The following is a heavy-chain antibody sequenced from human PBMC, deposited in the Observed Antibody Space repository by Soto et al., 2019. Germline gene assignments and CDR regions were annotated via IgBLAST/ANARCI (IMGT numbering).Heavy chain of an antibody. CDR3: AHNSNSAVAGPFDFDY. Sequence: QITLKESGPTLVKPTQTLTLTCTFSGFSLTTPGVSVGWIRQPPGNALEWLGLLYWDYDKRYSPGLTNRLPFATDAAKRHFVLPLPNVDSVDTATYYCAHNSNSAVAGPFDFDYWGQGTLVTVSS. CDR2: LYWDYDK. J-gene: IGHJ4*02. V-gene: IGHV2-5*02. CDR1: GFSLTTPGVS. D-gene: IGHD6-19*01.